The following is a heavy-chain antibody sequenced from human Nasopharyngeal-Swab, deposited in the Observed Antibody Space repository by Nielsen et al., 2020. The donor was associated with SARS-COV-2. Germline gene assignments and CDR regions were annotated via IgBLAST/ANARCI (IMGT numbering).Heavy chain of an antibody. J-gene: IGHJ4*02. CDR2: ISSSGSTI. CDR3: ARGPALTEYFDY. V-gene: IGHV3-48*04. Sequence: GGSLRLSCAASGFTFSSYSMNWVRQAPGKGLEWVSYISSSGSTIYYADSVKGRFTISRDNAKNSLYLQMNSLRAEDTAVYYCARGPALTEYFDYWGQGTLVTVSS. D-gene: IGHD3-16*01. CDR1: GFTFSSYS.